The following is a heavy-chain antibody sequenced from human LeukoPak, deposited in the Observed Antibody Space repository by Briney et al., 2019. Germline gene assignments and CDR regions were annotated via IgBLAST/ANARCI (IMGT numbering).Heavy chain of an antibody. CDR1: GGSFSGYY. CDR2: IKHSGST. CDR3: ARLFYYYDSSGYYSFDY. Sequence: SETLSLTCAVYGGSFSGYYWSWIRQPPWKGLDWIGEIKHSGSTNYNRSLKSRVTISVDTSKNQFSLKLSAVTAADTAVHYCARLFYYYDSSGYYSFDYWGQGTLVTVSS. D-gene: IGHD3-22*01. J-gene: IGHJ4*02. V-gene: IGHV4-34*01.